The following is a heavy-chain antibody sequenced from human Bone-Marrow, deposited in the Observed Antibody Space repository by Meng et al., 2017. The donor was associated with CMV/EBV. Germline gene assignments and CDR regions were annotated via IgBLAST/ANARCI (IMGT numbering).Heavy chain of an antibody. CDR1: GFTFSSYA. J-gene: IGHJ4*03. V-gene: IGHV3-23*01. CDR2: ISGSGGST. D-gene: IGHD1-26*01. CDR3: ARALKPGGIVGATADY. Sequence: GGSLRLSCAASGFTFSSYAMSWVRQAPGKGLEWVSAISGSGGSTYYADSVKGRFTISRDNSKNTLYLQMNSLRAEDTAVYYCARALKPGGIVGATADYWGQGTTVTVSS.